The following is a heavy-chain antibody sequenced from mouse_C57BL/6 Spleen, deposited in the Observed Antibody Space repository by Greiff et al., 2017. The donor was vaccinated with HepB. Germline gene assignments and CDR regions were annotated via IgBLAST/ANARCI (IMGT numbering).Heavy chain of an antibody. V-gene: IGHV1-42*01. CDR2: INPSTGGT. Sequence: VQLQQSGPELVKPGASVKISCKASGYSFTGYYMNWVKQSPEKSLEWIGEINPSTGGTTYNQKFKAKATLTVDKSSSTAYMQLKSLTSEDSAVYYCVRWGGSSYNAMDYWGQGTSVTVSS. CDR1: GYSFTGYY. CDR3: VRWGGSSYNAMDY. J-gene: IGHJ4*01. D-gene: IGHD1-1*01.